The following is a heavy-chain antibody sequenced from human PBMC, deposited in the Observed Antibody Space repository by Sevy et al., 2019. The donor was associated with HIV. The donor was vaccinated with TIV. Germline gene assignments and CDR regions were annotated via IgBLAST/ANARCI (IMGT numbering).Heavy chain of an antibody. V-gene: IGHV3-74*01. CDR1: GFDFSSHW. CDR3: PTPRFDF. Sequence: GGSLRLSCEASGFDFSSHWMQWVRQAPGKGLVWVSRMNTDGSSTNYADSVKGRFTISRDNAKNTLYLEMNNLRDEDTALYYCPTPRFDFRGPGTLVTVSS. J-gene: IGHJ4*02. CDR2: MNTDGSST.